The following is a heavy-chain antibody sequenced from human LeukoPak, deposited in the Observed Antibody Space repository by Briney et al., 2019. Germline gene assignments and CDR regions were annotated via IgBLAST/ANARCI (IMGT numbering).Heavy chain of an antibody. CDR2: IIPIFETA. V-gene: IGHV1-69*05. J-gene: IGHJ6*03. D-gene: IGHD5-12*01. CDR3: ARLGLGYYYMDV. Sequence: RSSVKVSCKASGGTFSSYAISWVRQAPGQGREWMGRIIPIFETANYAQKFQGRVTITTEESTSTAYMELSSLRSEDTAVYYCARLGLGYYYMDVWGKGTTVTVSS. CDR1: GGTFSSYA.